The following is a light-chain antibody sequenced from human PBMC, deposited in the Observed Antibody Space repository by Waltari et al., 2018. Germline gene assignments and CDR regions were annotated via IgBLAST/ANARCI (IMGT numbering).Light chain of an antibody. CDR3: QTWDSATAV. J-gene: IGLJ3*02. V-gene: IGLV3-1*01. CDR1: NLGDKF. Sequence: SYEVTQPPSVSVSPGQTAIITCSGDNLGDKFACWYQQRPGQSPVLVIYQDNKRPSGIPERFSGSNSGNTATLTISGTQAMDEADYYCQTWDSATAVFGGGTKLAVL. CDR2: QDN.